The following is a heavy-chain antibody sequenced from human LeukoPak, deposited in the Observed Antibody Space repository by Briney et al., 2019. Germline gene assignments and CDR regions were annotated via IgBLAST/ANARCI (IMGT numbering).Heavy chain of an antibody. Sequence: GGSLRLPCAASGFTFSSYWMSWVRQAPGKGLEWVANIKKDGSEKYYVDSVKGRFTISRDNAKNSLYLQMNSLRAEDTAVYYCAKCEVVPAAMLWTPDYWGQGTLVTVSS. CDR3: AKCEVVPAAMLWTPDY. CDR1: GFTFSSYW. CDR2: IKKDGSEK. J-gene: IGHJ4*02. V-gene: IGHV3-7*03. D-gene: IGHD2-2*01.